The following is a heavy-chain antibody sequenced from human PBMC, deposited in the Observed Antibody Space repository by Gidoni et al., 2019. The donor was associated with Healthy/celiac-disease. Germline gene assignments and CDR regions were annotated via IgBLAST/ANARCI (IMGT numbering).Heavy chain of an antibody. CDR3: ASYDYSKGTDAFDI. D-gene: IGHD4-4*01. CDR2: IYTSGST. J-gene: IGHJ3*02. V-gene: IGHV4-61*02. Sequence: QVQLQESGPGLVQPSQTLSLTCTVSGGSISSGSYYWSWIRQPAGKGLEWIGRIYTSGSTNYNPSLKSRVTISVDTSKNQFSLKLSSVTAADTAVYYCASYDYSKGTDAFDIWGQGTMVTVSS. CDR1: GGSISSGSYY.